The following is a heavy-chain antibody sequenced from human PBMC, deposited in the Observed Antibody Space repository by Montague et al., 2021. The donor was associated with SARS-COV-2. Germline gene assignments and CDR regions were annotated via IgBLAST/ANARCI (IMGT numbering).Heavy chain of an antibody. CDR3: AKGVIASGFA. CDR1: GITFSSYA. CDR2: ISGSGGST. D-gene: IGHD3-10*01. V-gene: IGHV3-23*01. J-gene: IGHJ1*01. Sequence: SLRLSCAASGITFSSYAMSWVRQAQGKGLEWVSGISGSGGSTFYADPAEGRFTISRDNSKNTLYLEMNSLRADDTAVYYCAKGVIASGFAWGQGTLVTVSS.